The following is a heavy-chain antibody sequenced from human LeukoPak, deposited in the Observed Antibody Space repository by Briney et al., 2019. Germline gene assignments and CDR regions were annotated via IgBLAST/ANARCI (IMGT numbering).Heavy chain of an antibody. J-gene: IGHJ4*02. Sequence: TLSLTCAVSGGSISSGDYSWSWIRQPPGKGPEWIGYTYHSGSTYYNPSLKSRITISIDRSKNQFSLSLSSVTAADTAIYYCARGGGYTAEFDFWGQGTLVTVSS. D-gene: IGHD3-16*01. CDR2: TYHSGST. V-gene: IGHV4-30-2*01. CDR1: GGSISSGDYS. CDR3: ARGGGYTAEFDF.